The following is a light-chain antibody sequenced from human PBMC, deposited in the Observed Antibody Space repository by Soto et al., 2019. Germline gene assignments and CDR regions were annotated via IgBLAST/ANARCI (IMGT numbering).Light chain of an antibody. Sequence: QSVLTQPPSASGTPGQRVTMSCSGSGSNIGPNYVYWFQQLPGTAPTLLIYNNDQRPPGVPDRFSGSKSGTSASLDISGLRSEDEADYYCSAWDDSLSGRVFGGGTKLTVL. CDR3: SAWDDSLSGRV. J-gene: IGLJ3*02. CDR2: NND. V-gene: IGLV1-47*02. CDR1: GSNIGPNY.